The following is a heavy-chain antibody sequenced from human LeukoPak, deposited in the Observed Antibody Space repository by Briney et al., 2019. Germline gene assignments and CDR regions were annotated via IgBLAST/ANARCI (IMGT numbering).Heavy chain of an antibody. Sequence: ASVKVSCKASGYTFTGYYMHWVRQAPGQGLEWMGWINPNSGGTNYAQKFEGRVTMTRDTSISTAYMELSRLRSDDTAVYYCAGGDGYNFIGIDYWGQGTLVTVSS. J-gene: IGHJ4*02. D-gene: IGHD5-24*01. CDR1: GYTFTGYY. V-gene: IGHV1-2*02. CDR3: AGGDGYNFIGIDY. CDR2: INPNSGGT.